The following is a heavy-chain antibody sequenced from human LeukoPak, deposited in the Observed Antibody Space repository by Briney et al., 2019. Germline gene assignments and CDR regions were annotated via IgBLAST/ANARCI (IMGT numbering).Heavy chain of an antibody. Sequence: PSETLSLTCTVSGGSISSYYWRWIRQPPGKGLEWIGYIYTSGSTNYNPSLKSRVTISVDTSKNQFSLKLSSVTAADTAVYYCARRYDFANWFDPWGQGTLVTVSS. D-gene: IGHD3-3*01. CDR2: IYTSGST. CDR1: GGSISSYY. J-gene: IGHJ5*02. V-gene: IGHV4-4*09. CDR3: ARRYDFANWFDP.